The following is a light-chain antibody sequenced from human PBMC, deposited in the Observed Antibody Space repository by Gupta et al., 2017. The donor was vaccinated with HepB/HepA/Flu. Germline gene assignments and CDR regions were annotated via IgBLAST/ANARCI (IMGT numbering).Light chain of an antibody. V-gene: IGKV3-11*01. CDR3: QQRSNWPLT. J-gene: IGKJ4*01. CDR1: QSVSSY. CDR2: DAS. Sequence: EIVLTQSPATLSLSPGERATLSCRASQSVSSYLAWYQQKPGQAPRLLIYDASNRATGIPARFSGSVSGTDFTLTISSLEPEYFAVYYFQQRSNWPLTFGGGTKVEIK.